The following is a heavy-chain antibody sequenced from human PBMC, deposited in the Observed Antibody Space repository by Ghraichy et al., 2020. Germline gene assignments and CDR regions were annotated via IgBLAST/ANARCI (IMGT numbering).Heavy chain of an antibody. CDR2: IYWDDDK. CDR1: GFSLSTSGVG. CDR3: ARLGYCSSTSCYGNFDY. Sequence: SGPTLVKPTQTLTLTCTFSGFSLSTSGVGVGWIRQPPGKALEWLALIYWDDDKRYSPSLKSRLTITKDTSKNQVVLTMTNMDPVDTATYYCARLGYCSSTSCYGNFDYWGQGTLVTVSS. D-gene: IGHD2-2*01. J-gene: IGHJ4*02. V-gene: IGHV2-5*02.